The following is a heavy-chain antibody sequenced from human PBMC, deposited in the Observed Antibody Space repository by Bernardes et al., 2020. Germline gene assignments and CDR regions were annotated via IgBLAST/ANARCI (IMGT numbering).Heavy chain of an antibody. V-gene: IGHV3-7*01. D-gene: IGHD1-1*01. Sequence: GGSLRLSCAASGFTFSSYWMSWVRQAPGKGLEWVANIKGDGSQISSVDSVRGRFTISRDNARNLLYLQMNSLRAEDTAVYYCATPGTANYVDWFDPWGQGTLVTVSS. J-gene: IGHJ5*02. CDR2: IKGDGSQI. CDR1: GFTFSSYW. CDR3: ATPGTANYVDWFDP.